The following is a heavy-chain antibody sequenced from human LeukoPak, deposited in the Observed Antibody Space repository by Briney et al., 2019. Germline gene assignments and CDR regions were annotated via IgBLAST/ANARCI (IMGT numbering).Heavy chain of an antibody. D-gene: IGHD3-22*01. J-gene: IGHJ4*02. CDR1: GGSISSYY. CDR3: AREGPYYYDSSGEFDY. V-gene: IGHV4-4*07. Sequence: SETLSLTCTVSGGSISSYYWSWIRQPAGKGLEWIGRIYTSGSTNYNPSLKSRVTMSVDTSKNQFPLKLSSVTAADTAVYYCAREGPYYYDSSGEFDYWGQGTLVTVSS. CDR2: IYTSGST.